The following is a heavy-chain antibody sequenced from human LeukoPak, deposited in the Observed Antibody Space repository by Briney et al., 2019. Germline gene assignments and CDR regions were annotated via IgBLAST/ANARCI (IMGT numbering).Heavy chain of an antibody. CDR2: IYYSGST. D-gene: IGHD6-13*01. CDR1: GGSISSYY. CDR3: ARVRQQRWFDP. Sequence: PSETLSLTCTVSGGSISSYYWSWIRQPPGKGLEWIGYIYYSGSTNYNPSLKSRVTISVDTSKNQFSLKLSSVTAADTAVYYCARVRQQRWFDPWGQGTLVTVSS. V-gene: IGHV4-59*01. J-gene: IGHJ5*02.